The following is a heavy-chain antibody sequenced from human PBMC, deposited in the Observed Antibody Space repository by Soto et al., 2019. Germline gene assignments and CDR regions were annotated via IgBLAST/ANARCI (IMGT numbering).Heavy chain of an antibody. CDR1: GYSFTNYW. J-gene: IGHJ6*02. D-gene: IGHD5-12*01. CDR2: IYPGDSDT. CDR3: ARHRSGVMATISDYYDVLDV. Sequence: GESLKISCKGSGYSFTNYWIGWVRQMPGKGLEWMGIIYPGDSDTRYSPSFQGQVTISADKSISTAYLQWSSLKASDTAMYYCARHRSGVMATISDYYDVLDVWTQRTTVIVSS. V-gene: IGHV5-51*01.